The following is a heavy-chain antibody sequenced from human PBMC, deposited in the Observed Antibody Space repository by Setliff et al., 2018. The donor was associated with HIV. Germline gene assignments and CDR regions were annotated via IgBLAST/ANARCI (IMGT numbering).Heavy chain of an antibody. J-gene: IGHJ6*03. CDR2: IYTSGST. CDR1: GGSISSHY. Sequence: SETLSLTCTVSGGSISSHYWSWIRQPPGKGLGWIGHIYTSGSTNYNPSLKSRVTISVDTSKNQFSLKLSSVTAADTAVYYCARGRRYCSGGSCYVVGWYYYYYMDVWGKGTTVTVSS. CDR3: ARGRRYCSGGSCYVVGWYYYYYMDV. V-gene: IGHV4-4*08. D-gene: IGHD2-15*01.